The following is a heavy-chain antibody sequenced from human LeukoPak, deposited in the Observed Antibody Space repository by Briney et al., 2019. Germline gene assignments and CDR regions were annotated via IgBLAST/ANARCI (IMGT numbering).Heavy chain of an antibody. D-gene: IGHD6-19*01. CDR3: AKDSSGSLYYFDY. V-gene: IGHV3-23*01. CDR2: ISGSGGST. Sequence: GGSLRLSCAASGFTFSSYAMSWVRQAPGKGLEWVSGISGSGGSTYYADSVKGRFTVSRDNSKNTLYLQMNSLRVEDMAVYYCAKDSSGSLYYFDYWGQGALVTVSS. J-gene: IGHJ4*02. CDR1: GFTFSSYA.